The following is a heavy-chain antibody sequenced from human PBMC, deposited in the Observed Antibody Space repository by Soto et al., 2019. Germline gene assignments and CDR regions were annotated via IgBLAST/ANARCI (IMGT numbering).Heavy chain of an antibody. V-gene: IGHV4-30-4*01. Sequence: SETLSLTCTVSGGSISSGDYYWSWIRQPPGKGLEWIGYIYYSGSTYCNPSLKSRVTISVDTSKNQFSLKLSSVTAADTAVYYCASAVYSSSSNSDWFDPWGQGTLVTVSS. CDR1: GGSISSGDYY. CDR3: ASAVYSSSSNSDWFDP. J-gene: IGHJ5*02. D-gene: IGHD6-6*01. CDR2: IYYSGST.